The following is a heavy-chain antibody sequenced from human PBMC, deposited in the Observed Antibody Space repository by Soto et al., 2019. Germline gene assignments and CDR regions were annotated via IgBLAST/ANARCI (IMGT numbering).Heavy chain of an antibody. J-gene: IGHJ4*02. CDR2: IYHSGTT. Sequence: QLQLEESGSGLVKPSQTLSLTCVVSGGSISSGVHSWNWIRQPPGKGLEWIGYIYHSGTTYYNPSLKSRLTISIDRSKKQFSLKLSSVTAADTAVYYCARGGGYSDHQNARLLDYWGQGILVTVSS. CDR3: ARGGGYSDHQNARLLDY. V-gene: IGHV4-30-2*01. D-gene: IGHD4-17*01. CDR1: GGSISSGVHS.